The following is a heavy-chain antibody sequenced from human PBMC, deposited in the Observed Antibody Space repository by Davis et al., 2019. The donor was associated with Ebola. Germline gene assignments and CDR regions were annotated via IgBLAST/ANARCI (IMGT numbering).Heavy chain of an antibody. CDR1: GFTFSSYA. CDR2: ISYDGSNK. Sequence: GESLKISCAASGFTFSSYAMHWVRQAPGKGLEWVAVISYDGSNKYYADSVKGRFTISRDNSKNTLYLQMNSLRAEDTAVYYCAREGEAGLDYWGQGTLVTVSS. V-gene: IGHV3-30-3*01. J-gene: IGHJ4*02. CDR3: AREGEAGLDY. D-gene: IGHD6-13*01.